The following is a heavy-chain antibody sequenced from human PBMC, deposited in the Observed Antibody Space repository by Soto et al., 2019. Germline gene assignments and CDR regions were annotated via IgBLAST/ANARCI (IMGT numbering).Heavy chain of an antibody. D-gene: IGHD3-3*01. J-gene: IGHJ3*01. Sequence: QVQLVESGGGVVQPGRSLRLSCAASGFTFNNYGIHWVRQAPGKGLEWVAAISSDGRDKYYADSVKGRLTISRYNSKNTVYRQMNSLRCEDTAVYYCAKDQALAASHWSDGGQGTMVTFSS. CDR3: AKDQALAASHWSD. V-gene: IGHV3-30*18. CDR2: ISSDGRDK. CDR1: GFTFNNYG.